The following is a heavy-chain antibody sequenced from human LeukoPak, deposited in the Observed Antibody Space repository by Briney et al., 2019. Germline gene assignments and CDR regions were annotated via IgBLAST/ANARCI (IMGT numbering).Heavy chain of an antibody. CDR2: INTNTGNP. J-gene: IGHJ6*03. CDR3: TSDRAAYTYGQFYHYYMDV. V-gene: IGHV7-4-1*02. Sequence: ASVKVSCKASGYTFSSYVMNWVRQAPGQGLEWMGWINTNTGNPTYAQGFTGRFVFSLDTSVSTAYLQISSLKVEDTAVYYCTSDRAAYTYGQFYHYYMDVWGKGTTVTVSS. D-gene: IGHD5-18*01. CDR1: GYTFSSYV.